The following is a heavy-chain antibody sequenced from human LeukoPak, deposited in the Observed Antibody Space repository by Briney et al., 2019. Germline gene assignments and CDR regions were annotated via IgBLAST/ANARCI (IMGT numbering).Heavy chain of an antibody. CDR2: IYYSGST. CDR1: GGSISSYY. D-gene: IGHD2-15*01. CDR3: ARLNVVVVAATIVSWFDP. V-gene: IGHV4-59*08. J-gene: IGHJ5*02. Sequence: SETLSLTCTVSGGSISSYYWSWIRQPPGKGLEWIGYIYYSGSTDYNPSLKSRVTISVDTSKNQFSLKLSSVTAADTAVYYYARLNVVVVAATIVSWFDPWGQGTLVTVSS.